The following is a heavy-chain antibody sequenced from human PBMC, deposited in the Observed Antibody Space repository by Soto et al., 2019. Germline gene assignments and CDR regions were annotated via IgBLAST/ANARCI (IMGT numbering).Heavy chain of an antibody. CDR1: GFTFSSYT. D-gene: IGHD3-10*01. J-gene: IGHJ4*02. CDR3: LKSAVQVWFEYFDY. V-gene: IGHV3-23*01. Sequence: EVQLSQSGGGFVQPGGSLRLSCAASGFTFSSYTMSWVRQVPGKGLEWVSGIGVSGDSRYYADSVKGRFTISRDNSKNTLYLQMNSLRPEDTAVYYCLKSAVQVWFEYFDYWGRGSQVTVSS. CDR2: IGVSGDSR.